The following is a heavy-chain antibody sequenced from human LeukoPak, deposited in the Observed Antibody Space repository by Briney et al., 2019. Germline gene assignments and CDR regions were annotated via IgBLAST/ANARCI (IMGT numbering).Heavy chain of an antibody. V-gene: IGHV3-23*01. Sequence: GGSLRLSCASSGFTFSSYAMSWVRQAPGKGLEWVSAISVNEDITYYADSVKGRFTISRDNSKNTLYLQMNSLRAEDTAVYYCAQKFRGSGSPHRVFDIWGQGTMVTVSS. D-gene: IGHD3-10*01. CDR2: ISVNEDIT. CDR1: GFTFSSYA. J-gene: IGHJ3*02. CDR3: AQKFRGSGSPHRVFDI.